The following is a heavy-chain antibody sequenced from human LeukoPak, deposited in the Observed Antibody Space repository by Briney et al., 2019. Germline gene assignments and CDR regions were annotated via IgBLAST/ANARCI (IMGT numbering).Heavy chain of an antibody. CDR3: AKDPRIAAAEYSPDY. J-gene: IGHJ4*02. D-gene: IGHD6-13*01. V-gene: IGHV3-23*01. Sequence: GGSLRLSCAGSGFTFSNYAMSWVRQAPGKGPEWVSVISGSGGSTYFADSVKGRFTISRDNSKNTLYLQMNSLRAEDTAVYYCAKDPRIAAAEYSPDYWGQGTLVTVSS. CDR2: ISGSGGST. CDR1: GFTFSNYA.